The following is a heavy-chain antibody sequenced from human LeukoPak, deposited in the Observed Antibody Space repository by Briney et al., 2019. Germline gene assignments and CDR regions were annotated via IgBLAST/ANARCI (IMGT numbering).Heavy chain of an antibody. CDR1: GYTFTNYG. CDR2: INAGDGDI. CDR3: ARNLPGKTDFDS. Sequence: ASVKVSCKASGYTFTNYGISWVRQAPGQRLEWMGWINAGDGDIKYSQKFQGRLTITSDTSASTAYMELSSLRSEDTAVYYCARNLPGKTDFDSWGQGTLVTVSS. V-gene: IGHV1-3*01. D-gene: IGHD4-23*01. J-gene: IGHJ4*02.